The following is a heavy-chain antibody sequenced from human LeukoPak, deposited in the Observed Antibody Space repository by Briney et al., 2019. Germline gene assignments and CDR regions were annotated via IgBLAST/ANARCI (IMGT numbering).Heavy chain of an antibody. D-gene: IGHD6-13*01. CDR2: IYYSVST. J-gene: IGHJ4*02. V-gene: IGHV4-59*08. Sequence: PSETLSLTCTVSGGSISGYYWSWVRQPPGKGLEWIGFIYYSVSTSYNPSLKSRVTMSVDTSKNHFSLKLTSVTAADTAVYYCVRHEEDSSGWYGLGYWGQGTLVTVSS. CDR3: VRHEEDSSGWYGLGY. CDR1: GGSISGYY.